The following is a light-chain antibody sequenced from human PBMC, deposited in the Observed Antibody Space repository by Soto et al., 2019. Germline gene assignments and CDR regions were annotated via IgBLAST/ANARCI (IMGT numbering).Light chain of an antibody. V-gene: IGKV1-12*01. Sequence: DIQMTQSPSSVSASVGDRVTITCRASQGLGVWLGWYQQKPGKAPQLLIFGSSGLQTGVPSRFSGSGSGTDFTLTISSLQPEDFATYYCQQAYIFPLTFGGGTKVEIK. CDR1: QGLGVW. CDR3: QQAYIFPLT. CDR2: GSS. J-gene: IGKJ4*01.